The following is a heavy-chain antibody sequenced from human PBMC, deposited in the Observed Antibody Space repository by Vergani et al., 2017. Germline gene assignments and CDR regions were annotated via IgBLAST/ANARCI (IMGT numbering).Heavy chain of an antibody. Sequence: QVQLQESGPGLVKPSETLSLTCTVSGGSISSGGYYWSWIRQHPGKGLEWIGYIYYSGSTYYNPSLKSRVTISVDTSKNQFSLKLSSVTAADTAVYYCASLGTYYYDSSGQIDYWGQGTLVTVSS. J-gene: IGHJ4*02. D-gene: IGHD3-22*01. V-gene: IGHV4-31*03. CDR3: ASLGTYYYDSSGQIDY. CDR1: GGSISSGGYY. CDR2: IYYSGST.